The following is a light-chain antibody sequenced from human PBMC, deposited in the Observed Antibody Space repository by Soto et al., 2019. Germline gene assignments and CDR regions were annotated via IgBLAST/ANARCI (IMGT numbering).Light chain of an antibody. CDR3: QQYNSYSPA. J-gene: IGKJ1*01. CDR1: QTISSW. CDR2: AAS. Sequence: NQMTQSPSTVAGSVKNRVTSTCRASQTISSWLAWYQQKPGRGPNLLIYAASTLQSGVPSEFSGSGSGTDFTLTISSLQPDDFATYYCQQYNSYSPAFGQGTKVDIK. V-gene: IGKV1-5*01.